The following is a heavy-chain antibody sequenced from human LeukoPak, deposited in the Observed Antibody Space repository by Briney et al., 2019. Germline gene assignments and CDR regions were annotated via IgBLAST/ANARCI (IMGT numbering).Heavy chain of an antibody. CDR3: AKRSTLTNYYFDY. CDR2: ISDSGGDT. J-gene: IGHJ4*02. V-gene: IGHV3-23*01. D-gene: IGHD4-17*01. Sequence: GGSLRLSCVGSGFTFSSYGMSWVRQAPGKGLEWVSIISDSGGDTYYADSVKGRFTISRDNSKNTLYLQMNSPRAEDTAVYYCAKRSTLTNYYFDYWGQGTLVTVSS. CDR1: GFTFSSYG.